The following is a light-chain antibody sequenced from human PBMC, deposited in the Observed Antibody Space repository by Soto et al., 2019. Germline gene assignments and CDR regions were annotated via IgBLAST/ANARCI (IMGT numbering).Light chain of an antibody. CDR2: EVS. V-gene: IGLV2-14*01. J-gene: IGLJ2*01. CDR1: SSDVGGYNY. CDR3: SSYTSSSTLEV. Sequence: QSALTQPASVSGSPGQSITISCTGTSSDVGGYNYVYWYQQHPGTAPKLMIYEVSNRPSGVGNRFSVSKSGNTASLTLSGLQAEDEDDYYCSSYTSSSTLEVFGGGTKLTVL.